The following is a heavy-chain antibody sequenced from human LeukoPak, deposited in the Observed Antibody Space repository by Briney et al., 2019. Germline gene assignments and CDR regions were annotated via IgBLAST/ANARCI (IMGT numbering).Heavy chain of an antibody. CDR3: ARGGKAASRPGHRMDV. V-gene: IGHV3-11*01. CDR2: ISSSGSTI. CDR1: GFTFSDYY. J-gene: IGHJ6*02. Sequence: GGSLRPSCAASGFTFSDYYMSWIRQAPGKGLEWVSYISSSGSTIHYADSVKGRFTISRDNAKNSLYLQMNSLRAEDTAVYYCARGGKAASRPGHRMDVWGQGTTVTVSS. D-gene: IGHD6-13*01.